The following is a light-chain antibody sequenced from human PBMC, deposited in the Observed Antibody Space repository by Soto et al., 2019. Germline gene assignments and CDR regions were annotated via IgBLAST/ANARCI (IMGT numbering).Light chain of an antibody. CDR3: QQSYSNRT. V-gene: IGKV1-39*01. CDR1: QSIGSS. Sequence: DIHMTQSPSSLSASVGDRVTITCRASQSIGSSLNWYQQKPGKAPKLLIYAASNLESGVPSTFSGSGSGTDFTLTISSLQPEDSATYYCQQSYSNRTFGQGTKVDIK. CDR2: AAS. J-gene: IGKJ1*01.